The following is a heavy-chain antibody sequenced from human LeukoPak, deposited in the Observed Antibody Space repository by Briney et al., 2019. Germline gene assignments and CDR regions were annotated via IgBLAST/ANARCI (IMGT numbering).Heavy chain of an antibody. CDR2: ISQSGST. Sequence: SETLPLTCAVSGYSISSGYYWGWIRQPPGKGLGWIGSISQSGSTYYNPSLKSRVTISVDTSKNQVSLKLNSVTATDTAVYYCARHRYPGSSDYFDCWGQGTLVTVSS. CDR3: ARHRYPGSSDYFDC. CDR1: GYSISSGYY. V-gene: IGHV4-38-2*01. J-gene: IGHJ4*02. D-gene: IGHD6-6*01.